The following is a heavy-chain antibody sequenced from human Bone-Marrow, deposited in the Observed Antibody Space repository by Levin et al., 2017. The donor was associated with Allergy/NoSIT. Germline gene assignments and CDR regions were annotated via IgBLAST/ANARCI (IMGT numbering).Heavy chain of an antibody. CDR2: IYYTGGT. Sequence: SETLSLTCAVSGGSISSYYWSWIRQPPGRGLEWIGYIYYTGGTNYNPSLKSRVTMSVDTSKNQFSLKLSSVTTADTAVYYCARRRAKSPGGWDNDFDYWGQGTLITVSS. CDR1: GGSISSYY. J-gene: IGHJ4*02. CDR3: ARRRAKSPGGWDNDFDY. D-gene: IGHD1/OR15-1a*01. V-gene: IGHV4-59*01.